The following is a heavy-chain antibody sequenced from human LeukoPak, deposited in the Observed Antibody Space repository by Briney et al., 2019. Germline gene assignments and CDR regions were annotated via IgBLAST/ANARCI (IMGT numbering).Heavy chain of an antibody. Sequence: PGGSLRLSCAASGFTVSSNYMSWVRQAPGKGLEWVSVIYSGGSTYYADSVKGRFTISRDNSKNTLYLQMNSLRSEDTAVYYCASVVGARGYYFDYWGQGTLVTVSS. V-gene: IGHV3-53*05. D-gene: IGHD1-26*01. CDR1: GFTVSSNY. CDR2: IYSGGST. J-gene: IGHJ4*02. CDR3: ASVVGARGYYFDY.